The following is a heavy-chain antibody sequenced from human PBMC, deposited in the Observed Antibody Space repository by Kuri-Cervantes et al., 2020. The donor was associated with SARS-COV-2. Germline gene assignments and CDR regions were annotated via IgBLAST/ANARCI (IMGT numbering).Heavy chain of an antibody. V-gene: IGHV4-38-2*02. CDR3: ASKGQLEDAFDI. Sequence: SETLSLTCTVSGGSISSHYWGWIRQPPGKGLEWIGSIYHSGSTYYNPSLKSRVTISVDTSKNQFSLKLSSVTAADTAVYYCASKGQLEDAFDIWGQGTMVTVSS. D-gene: IGHD6-6*01. J-gene: IGHJ3*02. CDR2: IYHSGST. CDR1: GGSISSHY.